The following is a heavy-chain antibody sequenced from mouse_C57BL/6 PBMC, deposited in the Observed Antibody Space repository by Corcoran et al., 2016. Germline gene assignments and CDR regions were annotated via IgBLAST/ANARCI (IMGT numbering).Heavy chain of an antibody. J-gene: IGHJ4*01. CDR3: AREGYAGYDYDPHYAMDY. V-gene: IGHV1-66*01. Sequence: QVQLQQSGPELVKPGASVKISCKASGYSFTSYYIHWVKQRPGQGLEWIGWIYPGSGNTKYNEKFKGKATLTADTSSSTAYMQLSSLTSEDSAVYYCAREGYAGYDYDPHYAMDYWGQGTSVTVSS. CDR2: IYPGSGNT. D-gene: IGHD2-4*01. CDR1: GYSFTSYY.